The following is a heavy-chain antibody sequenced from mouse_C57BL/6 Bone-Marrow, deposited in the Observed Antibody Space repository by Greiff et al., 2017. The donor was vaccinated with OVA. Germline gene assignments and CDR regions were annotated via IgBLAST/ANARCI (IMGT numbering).Heavy chain of an antibody. Sequence: VQLQESGPGLVQPSQSLSITCTVSGFSLTSSGVHWVRQSPGKGLEWLGVIWSGGSTDYNAAFISRLSISKDNSKSQVFFKMNSLQADDTAIYYCARKGGNYVRYAMDYWGQGTSVTVSS. D-gene: IGHD1-1*01. V-gene: IGHV2-2*01. CDR3: ARKGGNYVRYAMDY. CDR2: IWSGGST. CDR1: GFSLTSSG. J-gene: IGHJ4*01.